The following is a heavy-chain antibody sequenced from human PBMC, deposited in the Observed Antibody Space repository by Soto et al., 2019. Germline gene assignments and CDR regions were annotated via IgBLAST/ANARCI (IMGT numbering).Heavy chain of an antibody. V-gene: IGHV3-23*01. CDR1: GFTFSSYA. Sequence: GGSLRLSCAASGFTFSSYAMSWVRQAPGKGLEWVSAISGSGGSTYYADSVKGRFTISRDNSKNTLYLQMNSLRAEDTAVYYCAKDLVVPAPYYYYYMDVWGKGTTVTVSS. CDR3: AKDLVVPAPYYYYYMDV. D-gene: IGHD2-2*01. CDR2: ISGSGGST. J-gene: IGHJ6*03.